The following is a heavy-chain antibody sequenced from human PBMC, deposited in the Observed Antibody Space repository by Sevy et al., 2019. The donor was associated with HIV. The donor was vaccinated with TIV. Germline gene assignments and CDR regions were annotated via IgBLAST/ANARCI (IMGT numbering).Heavy chain of an antibody. D-gene: IGHD1-1*01. CDR2: INPNSGGT. J-gene: IGHJ4*02. V-gene: IGHV1-2*02. Sequence: GESLKISCKTSGYTFTGYYIHWVRQAPGQGLEWMGWINPNSGGTNYAQKFQGRVTVTRDTSISTAYMDLSRLRSDDTAVYYCARAILTSSLDYWGQGTLVTVSS. CDR1: GYTFTGYY. CDR3: ARAILTSSLDY.